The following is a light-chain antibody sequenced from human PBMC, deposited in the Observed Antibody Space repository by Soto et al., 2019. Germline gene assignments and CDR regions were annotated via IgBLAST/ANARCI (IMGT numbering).Light chain of an antibody. J-gene: IGLJ2*01. CDR1: NSDIGGYNY. CDR2: DVS. CDR3: SSYTSRSTLGV. V-gene: IGLV2-14*03. Sequence: QSALTQPASVSGSPGQSITMSCTGTNSDIGGYNYVSWYQQHPGKAPKLMIYDVSNRPSGVSYRFSGSKSGNTASLTISGLQAEDEADYYCSSYTSRSTLGVFGGGTKLTVL.